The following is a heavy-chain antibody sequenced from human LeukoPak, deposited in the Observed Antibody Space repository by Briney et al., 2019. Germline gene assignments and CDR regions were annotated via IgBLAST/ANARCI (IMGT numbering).Heavy chain of an antibody. CDR1: GYIFTSYS. V-gene: IGHV1-3*01. CDR2: INAGNGNT. CDR3: AREGIAVAGNLFDY. J-gene: IGHJ4*02. Sequence: ASVKVSCKASGYIFTSYSMHWVRQAPGQRLEWMGWINAGNGNTKYSQKFQGRVTMTRDTSTSTVYMELSSLRSEDTAVYYCAREGIAVAGNLFDYWGQGTLVTVSS. D-gene: IGHD6-19*01.